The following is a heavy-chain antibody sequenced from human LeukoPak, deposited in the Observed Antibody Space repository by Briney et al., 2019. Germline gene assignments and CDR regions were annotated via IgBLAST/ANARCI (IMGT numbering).Heavy chain of an antibody. CDR1: GFTFSSYA. CDR3: AKDTGDSSGYYLPPDY. V-gene: IGHV3-30*04. J-gene: IGHJ4*02. D-gene: IGHD3-22*01. CDR2: ISYDGSNK. Sequence: GGSLRLSCAASGFTFSSYAMHWVRQAPGKGLXXXXVISYDGSNKYYADSVKGRFTISRDNSKNTLYLQMNSLRAEDTAVYYCAKDTGDSSGYYLPPDYWGQGTLVTVSS.